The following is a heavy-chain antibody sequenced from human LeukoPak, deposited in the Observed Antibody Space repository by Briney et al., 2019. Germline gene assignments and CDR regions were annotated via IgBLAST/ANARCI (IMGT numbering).Heavy chain of an antibody. Sequence: HSETLSLTCAVYGGSFSGYYWSWIRQPPGKGLEWIGEINHSGSTNHNPSLKSRVTISVDASKNQFSLKLSSVTAADTAVYYCARIFRPYYYDSSGYPYYYYYMDVWGKGTTVTISS. D-gene: IGHD3-22*01. J-gene: IGHJ6*03. CDR3: ARIFRPYYYDSSGYPYYYYYMDV. CDR2: INHSGST. V-gene: IGHV4-34*01. CDR1: GGSFSGYY.